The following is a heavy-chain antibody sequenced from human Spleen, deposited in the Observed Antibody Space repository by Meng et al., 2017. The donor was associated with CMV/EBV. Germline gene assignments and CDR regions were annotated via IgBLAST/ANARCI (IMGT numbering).Heavy chain of an antibody. CDR2: IHYSGST. CDR1: GGSISSSSHY. J-gene: IGHJ6*02. V-gene: IGHV4-39*01. Sequence: SETLSLTCTVSGGSISSSSHYWGWIRRPPGKGLEWIGSIHYSGSTYYNPSLKSRVTISVDTSKNQFSLRLSSVTAADTAVYYCARHSSYDSSGYYYARGYGMDVWGQGTTVTVSS. D-gene: IGHD3-22*01. CDR3: ARHSSYDSSGYYYARGYGMDV.